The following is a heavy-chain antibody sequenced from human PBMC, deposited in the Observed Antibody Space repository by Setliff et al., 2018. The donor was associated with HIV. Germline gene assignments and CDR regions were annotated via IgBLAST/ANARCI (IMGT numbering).Heavy chain of an antibody. D-gene: IGHD1-26*01. V-gene: IGHV1-2*02. CDR1: GYTFSGYY. CDR3: ALASIVSTARWNH. J-gene: IGHJ4*02. Sequence: ASVKVSCKASGYTFSGYYLHWVRRAPGQGLEWMGWINPNSGATNYAQSFQGRVTMTRDTPISTAYMDLSSLTSDDTAVYYCALASIVSTARWNHWGRGTTVTVSS. CDR2: INPNSGAT.